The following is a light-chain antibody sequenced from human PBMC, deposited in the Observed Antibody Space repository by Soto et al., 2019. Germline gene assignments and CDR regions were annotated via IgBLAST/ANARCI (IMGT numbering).Light chain of an antibody. CDR3: QQYDNWPPWT. Sequence: DTVMTQSPVTLSLSPGETATLSCRASESVGSHLAWYQQIPGQAPRLLIYGVSTRATGIPARFRGSGSETEFTLTISRLKSEDFGDYFCQQYDNWPPWTFGQGTKVEI. CDR2: GVS. V-gene: IGKV3-15*01. CDR1: ESVGSH. J-gene: IGKJ1*01.